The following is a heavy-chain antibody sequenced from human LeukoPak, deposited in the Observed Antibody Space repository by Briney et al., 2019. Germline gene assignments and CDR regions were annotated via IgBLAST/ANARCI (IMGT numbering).Heavy chain of an antibody. J-gene: IGHJ4*02. V-gene: IGHV3-30*03. Sequence: GGSLRLSCAASGFTFSSYGMRWVRQAPGKGLEWVAVISYDGSSKYYADSVKGRFTISRDNSKNTMYLQMNSLRAEDTAVYYCATPPAYYGSDYWGQGTLVTVSS. CDR2: ISYDGSSK. CDR1: GFTFSSYG. CDR3: ATPPAYYGSDY. D-gene: IGHD3-10*01.